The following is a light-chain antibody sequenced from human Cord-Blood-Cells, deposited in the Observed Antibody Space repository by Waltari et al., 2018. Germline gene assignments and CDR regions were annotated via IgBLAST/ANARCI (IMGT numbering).Light chain of an antibody. Sequence: SSELTQDPAVSVALGQTVRITCQGDSLRSYYASWYQQKPGQAPVLVIYGKNNRPSGIPDRSSGSSSGTTASWTIAGAQAEDEADYCCSSRDSSVNHVVFGGGTKLTVL. CDR2: GKN. CDR1: SLRSYY. J-gene: IGLJ2*01. CDR3: SSRDSSVNHVV. V-gene: IGLV3-19*01.